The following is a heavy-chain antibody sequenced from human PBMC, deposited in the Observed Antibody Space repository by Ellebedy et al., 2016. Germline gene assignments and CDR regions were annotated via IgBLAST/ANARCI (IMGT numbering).Heavy chain of an antibody. J-gene: IGHJ4*02. Sequence: ASVKVSCKASGYTFTSYGITWVRQAPGQGLEWMGWINAYNGNRKYAQKLQGRVTMTADTSTSTIYMELRSLRSDDTAVYYCAKCPYDSTMDDFNGYFDYWGQGTLVTVSS. CDR3: AKCPYDSTMDDFNGYFDY. CDR1: GYTFTSYG. D-gene: IGHD3-22*01. V-gene: IGHV1-18*01. CDR2: INAYNGNR.